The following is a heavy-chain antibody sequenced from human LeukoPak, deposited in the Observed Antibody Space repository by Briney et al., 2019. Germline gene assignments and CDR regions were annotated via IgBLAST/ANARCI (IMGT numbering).Heavy chain of an antibody. CDR2: IYPTDSIT. CDR1: GYDFSTKW. J-gene: IGHJ5*02. CDR3: ARLAPDYADYWFDP. D-gene: IGHD4-17*01. V-gene: IGHV5-51*01. Sequence: GESLKISCRTSGYDFSTKWIAWVRQMPGKGLEWMGIIYPTDSITRYSPSFQGHVTISADTSISTAYLQWTGLKPSDTAIYYCARLAPDYADYWFDPWGQGTLVTVSS.